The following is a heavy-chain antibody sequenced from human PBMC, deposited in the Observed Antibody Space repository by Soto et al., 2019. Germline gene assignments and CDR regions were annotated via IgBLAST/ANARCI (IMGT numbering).Heavy chain of an antibody. V-gene: IGHV3-53*02. CDR1: GFNVNSNS. CDR3: ARHVWLES. CDR2: IHSDGNT. J-gene: IGHJ5*01. Sequence: EVQLVETGGGLIQPGGSLRLSCAASGFNVNSNSMNWVRQAPGKGLEWLSLIHSDGNTKYVDSVKGRFTISRDSFENTFYLQMNSLRAEDTAVYYCARHVWLESWGQGTLVTVSS.